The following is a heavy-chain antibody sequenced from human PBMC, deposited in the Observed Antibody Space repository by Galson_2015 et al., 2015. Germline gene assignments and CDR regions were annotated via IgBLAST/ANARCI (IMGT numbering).Heavy chain of an antibody. CDR1: GGSFSSYA. Sequence: SVKVSCKASGGSFSSYAISWVRQAPGQGLEWMGGITPMFGTPKYEQKFQGRVTITADKSTSTAYMEVSSLRSEDTAVYYCARASQDCSRASCPYIYSRQGTLVTVSS. J-gene: IGHJ4*02. CDR3: ARASQDCSRASCPYIY. CDR2: ITPMFGTP. D-gene: IGHD2-2*01. V-gene: IGHV1-69*06.